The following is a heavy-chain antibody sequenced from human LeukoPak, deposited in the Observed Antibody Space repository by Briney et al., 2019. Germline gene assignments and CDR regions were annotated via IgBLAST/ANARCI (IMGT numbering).Heavy chain of an antibody. CDR1: GYTFTGYY. V-gene: IGHV1-2*06. Sequence: ASVTVSCTASGYTFTGYYMHWVRQAPGQGLEWMGRINPNSGGTNYAQKFQGRVTMTRDTSISTAYMELSRLRSDDTAVYYCARVSTKGYCSSTSCYGGVGWFDPWGQGTLVTVSS. D-gene: IGHD2-2*01. CDR3: ARVSTKGYCSSTSCYGGVGWFDP. J-gene: IGHJ5*02. CDR2: INPNSGGT.